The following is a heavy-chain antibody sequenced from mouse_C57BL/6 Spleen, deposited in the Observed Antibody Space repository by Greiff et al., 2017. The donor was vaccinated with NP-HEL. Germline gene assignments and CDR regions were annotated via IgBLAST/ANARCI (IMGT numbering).Heavy chain of an antibody. Sequence: EVKLMESGEGLVKPGGSLKLSCAASGFTFSSYAMSWVRQTPEQRLEWVAYISSGGDYIYYADTVKGRFTISRDNARNTLYLQMSSLKSEDTAMYYCTRDDGTAMDYWGQGTSVTVSS. CDR1: GFTFSSYA. V-gene: IGHV5-9-1*02. CDR2: ISSGGDYI. J-gene: IGHJ4*01. CDR3: TRDDGTAMDY.